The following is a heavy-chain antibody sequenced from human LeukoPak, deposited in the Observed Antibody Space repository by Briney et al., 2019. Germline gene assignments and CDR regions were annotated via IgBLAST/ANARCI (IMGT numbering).Heavy chain of an antibody. CDR3: ARSSSYSSGSTGDY. D-gene: IGHD6-19*01. V-gene: IGHV1-58*02. Sequence: SVKVSCKASGFTFTSSAMQWVRQARGQRLEWIGWIVVGSGNTNYAQKFQERVTITRDMSTSTAYMELSSLRSEDTAVYYCARSSSYSSGSTGDYWGQGTLVTVSS. J-gene: IGHJ4*02. CDR2: IVVGSGNT. CDR1: GFTFTSSA.